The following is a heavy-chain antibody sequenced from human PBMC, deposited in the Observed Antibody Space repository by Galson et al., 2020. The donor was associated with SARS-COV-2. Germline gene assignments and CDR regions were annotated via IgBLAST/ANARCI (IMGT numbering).Heavy chain of an antibody. CDR1: GPSISSGSYS. D-gene: IGHD4-17*01. J-gene: IGHJ3*02. V-gene: IGHV4-30-2*01. Sequence: SETLSLTFAVSGPSISSGSYSWNWIRQPPGKGLEWIGYIPHSGGTYYNPSLKSRVTISGDRSKNQFSLRLSSVTAADTAVYYCARLHYGEYAPEAFDIWGPGTRVTVAS. CDR3: ARLHYGEYAPEAFDI. CDR2: IPHSGGT.